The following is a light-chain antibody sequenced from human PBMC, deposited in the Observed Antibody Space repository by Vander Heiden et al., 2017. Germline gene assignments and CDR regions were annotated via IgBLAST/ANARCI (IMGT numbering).Light chain of an antibody. J-gene: IGLJ2*01. V-gene: IGLV3-21*02. CDR2: DDS. CDR1: NIGSKS. CDR3: QVWDSSSDHVV. Sequence: SYVLTQPPSVSVAPGQTARITCGGNNIGSKSVHWYQQKPGQAPVLVCEDDSDRPSGIPERFACSNSGNTATPNTSRVEAGDEADDYWQVWDSSSDHVVFGGGTKLTVL.